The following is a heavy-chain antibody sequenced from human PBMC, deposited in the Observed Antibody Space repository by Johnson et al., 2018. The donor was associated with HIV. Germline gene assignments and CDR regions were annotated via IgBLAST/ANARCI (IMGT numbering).Heavy chain of an antibody. J-gene: IGHJ3*02. CDR2: ISSNGGST. CDR3: ARGNGDYSDAFDI. CDR1: GFTFSIYA. D-gene: IGHD4-17*01. V-gene: IGHV3-64*01. Sequence: VQLVESGGGVVQPGTSLRLSCIVSGFTFSIYAIHWVRQAPGKGLEYVSAISSNGGSTFYSNSVKGRFTISRDNSKNTLYLQMGSLRAEDMAVYYCARGNGDYSDAFDIWGQGTMVTVSS.